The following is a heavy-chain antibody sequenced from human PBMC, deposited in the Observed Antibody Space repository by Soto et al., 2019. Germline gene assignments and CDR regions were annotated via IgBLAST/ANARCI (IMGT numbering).Heavy chain of an antibody. CDR1: GYIFTSYY. CDR3: AREASVLIPAAQPSRFDS. CDR2: INPSGGST. Sequence: ASVKVSCKASGYIFTSYYMHWVRQAPGQGLEWMGIINPSGGSTSYAQKFQGRVTLTTDTAASTAYMELRILRSADTALYYCAREASVLIPAAQPSRFDSWGQGTLVTVSS. J-gene: IGHJ4*02. D-gene: IGHD2-2*01. V-gene: IGHV1-46*01.